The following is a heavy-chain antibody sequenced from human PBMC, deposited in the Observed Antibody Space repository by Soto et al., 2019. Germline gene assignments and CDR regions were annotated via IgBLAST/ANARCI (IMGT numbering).Heavy chain of an antibody. V-gene: IGHV3-7*03. CDR2: IKQDGSEK. CDR3: ARMTRRVYSSGLPDYGMDV. CDR1: GFTFSSYW. D-gene: IGHD6-25*01. J-gene: IGHJ6*02. Sequence: GVLRLSCAASGFTFSSYWMSWVRQAPGKGLEWVANIKQDGSEKCYVDAVKGRFTISRDNAKNSLYLQMNSLIAEDTAGYDCARMTRRVYSSGLPDYGMDVWGQGTTVTVSS.